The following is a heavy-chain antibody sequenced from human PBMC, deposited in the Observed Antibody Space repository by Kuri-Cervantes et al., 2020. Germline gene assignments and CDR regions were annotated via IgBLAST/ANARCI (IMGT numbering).Heavy chain of an antibody. CDR3: VRRGSGYSMRFDP. CDR1: GGSFSGYY. V-gene: IGHV4-59*12. Sequence: SETLSLTCAVYGGSFSGYYWSWIRQPPGKGLEWIGYIYYSGTTNYNPSLKSRVTISVDTSKNQFSLKLSSVTAADTAVYYCVRRGSGYSMRFDPWGQGTLVTVSS. CDR2: IYYSGTT. D-gene: IGHD3-3*01. J-gene: IGHJ5*02.